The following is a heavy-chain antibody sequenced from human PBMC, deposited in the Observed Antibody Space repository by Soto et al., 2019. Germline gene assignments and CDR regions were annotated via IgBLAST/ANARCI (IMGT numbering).Heavy chain of an antibody. V-gene: IGHV3-9*01. Sequence: EVQLVESGGGLVQPGKSLRLSCAASGFTFDDYAMHWVRQAPGKGLEWVSGISWDSLTIGYADSVKGRFTISRDNAKKSLHLQMNSLRSEDTALYYCVKDSGRIAVAPIYWGQGALVTVSS. D-gene: IGHD6-19*01. CDR2: ISWDSLTI. CDR3: VKDSGRIAVAPIY. CDR1: GFTFDDYA. J-gene: IGHJ4*02.